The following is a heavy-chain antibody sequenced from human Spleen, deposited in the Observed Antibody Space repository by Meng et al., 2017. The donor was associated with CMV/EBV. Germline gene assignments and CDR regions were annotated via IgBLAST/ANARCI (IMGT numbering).Heavy chain of an antibody. CDR1: GFTFSSYG. CDR2: KRYDGSSK. Sequence: GESLKISCAASGFTFSSYGMHWVRQAPGKGLEWVAFKRYDGSSKYYADSVKGRFTISRDNAKKTLYLQMRSLRAEDPGVYYCGSEKSGSPDYWGRGTLVTVSS. J-gene: IGHJ4*02. V-gene: IGHV3-30*02. CDR3: GSEKSGSPDY. D-gene: IGHD3-10*01.